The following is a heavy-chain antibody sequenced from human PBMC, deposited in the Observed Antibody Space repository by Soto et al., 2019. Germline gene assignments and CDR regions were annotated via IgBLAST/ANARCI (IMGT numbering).Heavy chain of an antibody. Sequence: GGSLRLSCVASGFTFSRSGMHWVRQAPGKGLEWVAIIWFDGSETHYADSVKGRFTISRDSSKNTLYLQMDSLSAEDTAVYYCAKDGQHCSGGSCYSANFDYWGQGALVTVSS. CDR2: IWFDGSET. D-gene: IGHD2-15*01. CDR3: AKDGQHCSGGSCYSANFDY. CDR1: GFTFSRSG. V-gene: IGHV3-33*06. J-gene: IGHJ4*02.